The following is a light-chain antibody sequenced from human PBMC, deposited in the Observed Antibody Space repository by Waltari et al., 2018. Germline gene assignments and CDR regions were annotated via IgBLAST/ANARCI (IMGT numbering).Light chain of an antibody. CDR1: QSLLHSNGYYY. Sequence: DIMMTQPPISPPVTPGEPANISCRSSQSLLHSNGYYYLDWYLQKPGQSPPLLIYFGSNRASGVADRFSGSASGTDFTLKVSRVEAEDVGVYFCMQGLQTPFTFGQGTKLEI. CDR3: MQGLQTPFT. CDR2: FGS. J-gene: IGKJ2*01. V-gene: IGKV2-28*01.